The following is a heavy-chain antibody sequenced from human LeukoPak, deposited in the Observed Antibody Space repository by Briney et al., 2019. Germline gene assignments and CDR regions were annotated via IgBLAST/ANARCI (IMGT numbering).Heavy chain of an antibody. Sequence: KPSETLSLTCIVSGSSISSGYYCGWIRQPPGKGLEWIGSSYHSGTTYYNPSLKSRVTISVDTSKNQFSLKLSSVTAADTAMYYCARRAYYYYMDVWGKGTTVTVSS. CDR2: SYHSGTT. CDR3: ARRAYYYYMDV. J-gene: IGHJ6*03. V-gene: IGHV4-38-2*02. CDR1: GSSISSGYY.